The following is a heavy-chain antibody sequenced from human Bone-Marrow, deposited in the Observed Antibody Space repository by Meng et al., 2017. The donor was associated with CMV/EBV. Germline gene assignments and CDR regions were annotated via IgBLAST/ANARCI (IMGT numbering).Heavy chain of an antibody. CDR1: GFTFSSYA. CDR2: IYTGGRRT. D-gene: IGHD3-3*01. Sequence: GGSLRLSCAASGFTFSSYAVSWVRQAPGKGLEWVSVIYTGGRRTEYADSVKGRFTISRDDSENTLYLQMNNLRAEDTALYYCAKYEGMAWLSWWGQGTLVTVSS. J-gene: IGHJ4*02. V-gene: IGHV3-23*03. CDR3: AKYEGMAWLSW.